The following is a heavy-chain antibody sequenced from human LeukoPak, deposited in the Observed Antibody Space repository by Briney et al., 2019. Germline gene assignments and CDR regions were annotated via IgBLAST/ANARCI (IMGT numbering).Heavy chain of an antibody. CDR2: ISAYNGNT. CDR3: ARGYYDSSGLDAFDI. Sequence: ASVKVSRKASVYTLTSYGISWVRQAPAQGLEWVGWISAYNGNTNYAQKLQGRVTMTTDTSTSTAYMELRSLRSDDTAVYYCARGYYDSSGLDAFDIWGQGTMVTVSS. D-gene: IGHD3-22*01. V-gene: IGHV1-18*01. CDR1: VYTLTSYG. J-gene: IGHJ3*02.